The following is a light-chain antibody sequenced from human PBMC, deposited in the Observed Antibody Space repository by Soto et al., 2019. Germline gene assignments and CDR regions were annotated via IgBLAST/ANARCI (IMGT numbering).Light chain of an antibody. Sequence: QSVLTQPAYVSGSPGQSITISCTGTSSDVGAYNYVSWYQQHPGKAPKLMIYEVSNRPSGVSNRFSGSKSGNTASLTIFGLQAEDEADYYCSSYTSSSSYVFGTGTKVTVL. V-gene: IGLV2-14*01. CDR1: SSDVGAYNY. CDR3: SSYTSSSSYV. J-gene: IGLJ1*01. CDR2: EVS.